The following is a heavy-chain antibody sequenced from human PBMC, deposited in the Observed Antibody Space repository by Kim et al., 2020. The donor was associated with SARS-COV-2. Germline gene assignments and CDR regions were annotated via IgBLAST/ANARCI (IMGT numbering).Heavy chain of an antibody. D-gene: IGHD3-3*01. V-gene: IGHV3-21*01. CDR2: SYI. CDR3: AGSGSSYDV. J-gene: IGHJ4*02. Sequence: SYIYYADSVKGRFTISRDNAKNSLYLQMNSLRAEDTVVYYCAGSGSSYDVWGQGTLVTVSS.